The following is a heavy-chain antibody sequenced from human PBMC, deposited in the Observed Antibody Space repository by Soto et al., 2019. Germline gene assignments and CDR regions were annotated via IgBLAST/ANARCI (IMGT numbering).Heavy chain of an antibody. Sequence: SETLSLTCTVSGGSISSGGYYWSWIRQHPGKGLEWIGYIYYSGSTYYNPSLKSRVTISVDTSKNQFSLKLSSVTAADTAVYYCARDVGGYGRKPDAFATWAQGTMVTVSS. CDR2: IYYSGST. J-gene: IGHJ3*02. V-gene: IGHV4-31*03. CDR1: GGSISSGGYY. CDR3: ARDVGGYGRKPDAFAT. D-gene: IGHD4-17*01.